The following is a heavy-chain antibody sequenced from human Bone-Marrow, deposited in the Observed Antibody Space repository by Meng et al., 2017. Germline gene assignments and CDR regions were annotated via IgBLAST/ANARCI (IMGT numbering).Heavy chain of an antibody. D-gene: IGHD6-19*01. CDR3: VRSSAWVRTGFDP. Sequence: QPQLQESGPGLVRPSEALSLPRSVSGGSISTSGYYWGWIRQPPGKGLEWIGSSGHSGFTYYTPSLKSRVTVSIDTSRNQFSLWLTSVTAADTAVYYCVRSSAWVRTGFDPWGQGTLVTVSS. V-gene: IGHV4-39*01. CDR1: GGSISTSGYY. CDR2: SGHSGFT. J-gene: IGHJ5*02.